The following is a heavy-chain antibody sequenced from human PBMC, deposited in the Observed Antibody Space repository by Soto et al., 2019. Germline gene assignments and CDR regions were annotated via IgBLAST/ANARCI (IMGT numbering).Heavy chain of an antibody. V-gene: IGHV3-33*01. D-gene: IGHD2-2*01. Sequence: QVQLVESGGGVVQPGRSLRLSCAASGFTFSSYGMHWVRQAPGKGLEWVAVIWYDGSNKYYADSVKGRFTISRDNSKNTLYLQMNSLRAEDTAVYYCASIGYCSSTSCSETTNFDYWGQGTLVTVSS. CDR2: IWYDGSNK. J-gene: IGHJ4*02. CDR1: GFTFSSYG. CDR3: ASIGYCSSTSCSETTNFDY.